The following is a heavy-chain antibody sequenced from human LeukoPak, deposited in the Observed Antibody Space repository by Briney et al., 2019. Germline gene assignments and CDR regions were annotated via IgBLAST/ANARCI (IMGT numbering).Heavy chain of an antibody. D-gene: IGHD4-17*01. Sequence: GESLKISCKGSGYSFTNYWIGWVRQMPGKGLEWMGIIYPGDSDTTYSPSFQGQVTLSADKSISPAYRQWSSLKASDTAMYYCARRATTPHPFDYWGQGTLVTVSS. CDR1: GYSFTNYW. CDR2: IYPGDSDT. V-gene: IGHV5-51*01. J-gene: IGHJ4*02. CDR3: ARRATTPHPFDY.